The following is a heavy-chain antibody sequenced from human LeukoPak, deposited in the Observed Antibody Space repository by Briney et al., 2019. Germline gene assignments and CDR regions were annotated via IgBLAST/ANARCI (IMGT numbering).Heavy chain of an antibody. Sequence: GGSLRLSCAPSGFTFSSYAMSWVRQAPGKGLEWVSGVSGSGGSTYYADSVKGRFTISRDNSKNTLYLQMNSLRAEDTAVYYCAKDLDIVATITGNWGQGTLVTVSS. CDR3: AKDLDIVATITGN. V-gene: IGHV3-23*01. D-gene: IGHD5-12*01. CDR2: VSGSGGST. J-gene: IGHJ4*02. CDR1: GFTFSSYA.